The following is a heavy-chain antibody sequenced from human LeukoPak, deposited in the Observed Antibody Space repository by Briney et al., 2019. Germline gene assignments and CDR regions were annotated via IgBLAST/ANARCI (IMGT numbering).Heavy chain of an antibody. D-gene: IGHD2-15*01. Sequence: GGSLRLSCAASGFTFSSYSMNWVRQAPGKGLEWVSYISSSSSTIYYADSVKGRFTISRDNAKNSLYLQMNSLRVEDTAVYYCARKVGYCSGGSCHFFDYWGQGTLVTVSS. CDR2: ISSSSSTI. CDR1: GFTFSSYS. CDR3: ARKVGYCSGGSCHFFDY. J-gene: IGHJ4*02. V-gene: IGHV3-48*01.